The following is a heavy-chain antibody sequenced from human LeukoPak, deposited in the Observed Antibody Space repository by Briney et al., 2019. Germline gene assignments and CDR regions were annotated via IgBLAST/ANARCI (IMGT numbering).Heavy chain of an antibody. V-gene: IGHV3-30*18. CDR1: GFTFSTYG. CDR2: ISFDGSDK. D-gene: IGHD7-27*01. J-gene: IGHJ4*02. CDR3: AKDWGNWGYGYYFDH. Sequence: GGSLRLSCAASGFTFSTYGMHWVRQAPGKGLEWVAVISFDGSDKYYPDSVKGRFTISRDNSKNTLYLQMNSLSAEDTAVYYCAKDWGNWGYGYYFDHWGQGTLVTVSS.